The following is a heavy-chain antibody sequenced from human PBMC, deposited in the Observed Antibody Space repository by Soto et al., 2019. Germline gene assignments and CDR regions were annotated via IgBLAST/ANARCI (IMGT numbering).Heavy chain of an antibody. V-gene: IGHV3-11*01. Sequence: QAQLVESGGGLVKPGGSLTLSCAVSGFKVSDYYMSWIRQAPGKGLDWGSMISRSGNIIHYADSVKGRFTISKANAKNSLYLQVTSLSPEDTAVYYCARGEDVFLYYYMDVWGKGTTVTVS. CDR3: ARGEDVFLYYYMDV. CDR1: GFKVSDYY. D-gene: IGHD3-10*02. J-gene: IGHJ6*03. CDR2: ISRSGNII.